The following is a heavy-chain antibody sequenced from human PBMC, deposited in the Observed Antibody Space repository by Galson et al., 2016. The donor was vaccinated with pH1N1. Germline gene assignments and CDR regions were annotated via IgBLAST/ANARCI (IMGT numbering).Heavy chain of an antibody. D-gene: IGHD3-10*01. J-gene: IGHJ5*02. CDR2: IYWDDGK. V-gene: IGHV2-5*02. CDR1: GFSLSTSGVG. CDR3: ARLIWFGELGNLFDP. Sequence: PALVKPTQTLTLTCPFSGFSLSTSGVGVGWIRQPPGKALEWLALIYWDDGKRYSPSLKSRLTIPKDTSKHQVVLTMTNMDPVDTATYYCARLIWFGELGNLFDPWGQGTLVTVSS.